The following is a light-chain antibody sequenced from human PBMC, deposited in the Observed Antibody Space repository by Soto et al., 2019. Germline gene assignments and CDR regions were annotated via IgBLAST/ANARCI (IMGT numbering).Light chain of an antibody. J-gene: IGLJ1*01. CDR3: CSFAGTGTQYV. V-gene: IGLV2-14*01. Sequence: QSALTQPASVSGSPGQSITISCTGTSSDVGGYNSVSWYQQHPGKAPKLMIYEVNNRPSGVSNRFSASKSANTASLTISGLQAEDAADYYCCSFAGTGTQYVFGTGTKLTVL. CDR2: EVN. CDR1: SSDVGGYNS.